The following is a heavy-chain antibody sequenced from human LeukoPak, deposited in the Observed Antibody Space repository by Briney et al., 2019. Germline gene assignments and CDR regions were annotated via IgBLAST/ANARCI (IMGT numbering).Heavy chain of an antibody. J-gene: IGHJ4*02. CDR2: INPNSGGT. Sequence: ASVKVSCKASGYTFTGYYMHWVRQAPGQGLEWMGRINPNSGGTNYAQKLQGRVTMTTDTSTSTAYMELRSLRSDDTAVYYCARVPRGLYYDSSGYYGFDYWGQGTLVTVSS. CDR1: GYTFTGYY. CDR3: ARVPRGLYYDSSGYYGFDY. D-gene: IGHD3-22*01. V-gene: IGHV1-2*06.